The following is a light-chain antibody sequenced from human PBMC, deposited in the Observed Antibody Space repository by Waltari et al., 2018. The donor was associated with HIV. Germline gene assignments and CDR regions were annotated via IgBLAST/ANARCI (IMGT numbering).Light chain of an antibody. Sequence: SYELTQPPSVSVSRGQTARITCSGAALPTASAFWYLQKPGQVPLLVIYKDHERPSGGPDRLSGSSSGTTVTLTISGGQAEDEADYYCQSADSSSSYVVGTGTKVTVL. CDR1: ALPTAS. V-gene: IGLV3-25*03. CDR3: QSADSSSSYV. J-gene: IGLJ1*01. CDR2: KDH.